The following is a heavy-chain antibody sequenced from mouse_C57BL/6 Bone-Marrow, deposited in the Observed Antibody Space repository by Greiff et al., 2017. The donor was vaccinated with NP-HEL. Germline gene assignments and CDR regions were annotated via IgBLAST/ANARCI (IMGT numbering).Heavy chain of an antibody. CDR3: ARWDSYWYFDV. V-gene: IGHV5-6*01. D-gene: IGHD4-1*01. CDR2: ISSGGSYT. J-gene: IGHJ1*03. Sequence: EVQGVESGGDLVKPGGSLKLSCAASGFTFSSYGMSWVRQTPDKRLEWVATISSGGSYTYYPDSVKGRFTISRDNAKNTLYLQMSSLKSEDTAMYYCARWDSYWYFDVWGTGTTVTVSS. CDR1: GFTFSSYG.